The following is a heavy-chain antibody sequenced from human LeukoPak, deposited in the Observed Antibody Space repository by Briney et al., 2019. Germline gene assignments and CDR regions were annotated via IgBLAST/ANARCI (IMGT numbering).Heavy chain of an antibody. J-gene: IGHJ5*01. CDR3: ARLKYGYNFDS. CDR2: IYYSGST. CDR1: GGSISSSSYY. D-gene: IGHD5-12*01. V-gene: IGHV4-39*01. Sequence: SETLSLTCTVSGGSISSSSYYWGWLRQPPGKGLEWIGSIYYSGSTYYNPSLKSRVTISVDTSKNQFSLKLRSVTAADTAVYYCARLKYGYNFDSWGQGTLVTVSS.